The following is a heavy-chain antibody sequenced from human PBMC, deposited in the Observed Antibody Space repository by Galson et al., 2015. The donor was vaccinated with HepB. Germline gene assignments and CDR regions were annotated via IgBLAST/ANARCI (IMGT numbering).Heavy chain of an antibody. J-gene: IGHJ3*02. D-gene: IGHD3-10*01. CDR2: TYSRSKWFN. CDR1: GDSVSGDTVV. Sequence: CAISGDSVSGDTVVWNWIRQSPSRGLEWLGRTYSRSKWFNDYAVSVKSRITINPDTSKNQFSLQLNSVTPEDTAVYYCARWTDGGAFDIWGQGTMVTVSS. CDR3: ARWTDGGAFDI. V-gene: IGHV6-1*01.